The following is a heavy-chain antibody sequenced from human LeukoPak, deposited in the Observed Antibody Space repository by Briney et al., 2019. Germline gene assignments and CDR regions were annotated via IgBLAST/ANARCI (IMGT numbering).Heavy chain of an antibody. Sequence: PSETLSLTCTVSGGSISSYYSSWIRQPPGKGLEWIGYIHYSGSTNYNPSLKSRVTISVDTSKNQFSLKLSSVTAADTAVYYCSGGNDYGDYALFDYWGQGTLVTVSS. CDR1: GGSISSYY. J-gene: IGHJ4*02. V-gene: IGHV4-59*08. CDR3: SGGNDYGDYALFDY. D-gene: IGHD4-17*01. CDR2: IHYSGST.